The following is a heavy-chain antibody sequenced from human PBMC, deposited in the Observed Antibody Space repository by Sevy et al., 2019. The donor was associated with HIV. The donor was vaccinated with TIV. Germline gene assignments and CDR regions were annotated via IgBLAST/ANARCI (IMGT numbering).Heavy chain of an antibody. Sequence: GGSLRLSCGASGFTFSSFWMSWVRQTPGKGLEWVANINQDGSDKYYVDSVKGRFTISRDNAKNSLYLQMNGLRAEDSAVYYCATFRVAENGFWSGYYIGRGGYFDYWGQGTLVTVSS. CDR1: GFTFSSFW. J-gene: IGHJ4*02. CDR2: INQDGSDK. V-gene: IGHV3-7*01. D-gene: IGHD3-3*01. CDR3: ATFRVAENGFWSGYYIGRGGYFDY.